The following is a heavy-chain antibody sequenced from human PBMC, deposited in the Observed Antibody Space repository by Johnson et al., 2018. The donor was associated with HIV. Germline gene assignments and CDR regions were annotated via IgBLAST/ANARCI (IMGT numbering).Heavy chain of an antibody. Sequence: VQLVESGGGVVQPGRSLRLYCAASGFTFDDYAMHWVRQAPGKGLEWVSGISWNSGSIGYADSVKGRFTISRDNSKNTLYLQMNSLRAEDTALYYCAKDGSGSARGDFDIWGQGTMVTVFS. CDR1: GFTFDDYA. J-gene: IGHJ3*02. CDR3: AKDGSGSARGDFDI. V-gene: IGHV3-9*01. D-gene: IGHD2-15*01. CDR2: ISWNSGSI.